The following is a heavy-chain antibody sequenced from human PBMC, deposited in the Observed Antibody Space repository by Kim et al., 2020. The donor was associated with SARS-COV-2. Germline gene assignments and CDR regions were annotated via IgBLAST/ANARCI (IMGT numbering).Heavy chain of an antibody. CDR1: GFSLNTDDVC. J-gene: IGHJ6*02. V-gene: IGHV2-70*01. Sequence: SGPTLVKPTQTLTLTCAFSGFSLNTDDVCVGWIRQPPGKALEWLALIDWDDDKYFSTSLRTRLTISRDTSKDQVVLTMTNLDPVDTATYYCVRTRYTGNSSYTMDVWGQGTTVTVSS. CDR3: VRTRYTGNSSYTMDV. CDR2: IDWDDDK. D-gene: IGHD5-18*01.